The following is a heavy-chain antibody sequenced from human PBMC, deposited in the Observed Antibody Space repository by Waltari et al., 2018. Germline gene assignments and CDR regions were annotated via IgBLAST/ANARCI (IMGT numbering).Heavy chain of an antibody. D-gene: IGHD6-13*01. V-gene: IGHV3-33*01. CDR2: IWYDGSNK. J-gene: IGHJ4*02. CDR3: ARSVAAAGWDYFDS. Sequence: QVQLVESGGGVVQPGRSVRHACAASGFTFNNYGMHWVRQAPGKGLEWVAVIWYDGSNKYYADSVKGRFTISRDNSKNTLYLQMNSLRAEDTAVYYCARSVAAAGWDYFDSWGQGTLVTVSS. CDR1: GFTFNNYG.